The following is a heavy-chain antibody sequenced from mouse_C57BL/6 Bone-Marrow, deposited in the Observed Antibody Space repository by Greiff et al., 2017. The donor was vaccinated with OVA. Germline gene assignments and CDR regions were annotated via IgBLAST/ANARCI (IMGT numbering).Heavy chain of an antibody. V-gene: IGHV1-81*01. CDR1: GYTFTSYG. D-gene: IGHD2-3*01. Sequence: VQLQQSGAELARPGASVKLSCKASGYTFTSYGIRWVKQRPGQGLEWIGEIYPRSGNTYYNEKCKGKATLTEDKSSSTAYMELRSLTSEDSAVYFCARGDGYLDYWGQGTTLTVSS. CDR2: IYPRSGNT. CDR3: ARGDGYLDY. J-gene: IGHJ2*01.